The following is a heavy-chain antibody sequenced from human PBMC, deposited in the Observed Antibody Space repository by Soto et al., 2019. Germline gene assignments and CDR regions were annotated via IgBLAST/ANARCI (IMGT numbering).Heavy chain of an antibody. V-gene: IGHV3-48*03. D-gene: IGHD3-16*02. CDR1: GFTFSTYE. CDR2: ISSSGSGSTV. Sequence: EVQVVESGGGLVQPGGSLRLSCTASGFTFSTYEFIWVRQAPGRGLEWVSYISSSGSGSTVYYADSVRGRFTISRDNAKNSLYLHMNSLRAEDTAVYYCAREGSYYFDCWGQGTLVTVSS. J-gene: IGHJ4*02. CDR3: AREGSYYFDC.